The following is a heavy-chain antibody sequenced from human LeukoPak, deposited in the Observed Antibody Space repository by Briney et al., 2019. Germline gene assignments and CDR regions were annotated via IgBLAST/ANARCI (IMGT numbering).Heavy chain of an antibody. Sequence: GESLKISCKGSGYNFTNYWIGWVRQMPGKGLEWMGIIYPGASDTRYSPSFQGQVTISADKSISTAYLQWSSLKASDTAIFYCARHYCSSASCFEGYYYYMDVWGKGTTVTVSS. CDR2: IYPGASDT. D-gene: IGHD2-2*01. CDR1: GYNFTNYW. V-gene: IGHV5-51*01. J-gene: IGHJ6*03. CDR3: ARHYCSSASCFEGYYYYMDV.